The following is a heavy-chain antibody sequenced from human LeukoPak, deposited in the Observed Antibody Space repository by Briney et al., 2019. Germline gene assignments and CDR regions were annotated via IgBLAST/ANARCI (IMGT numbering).Heavy chain of an antibody. V-gene: IGHV4-39*07. CDR1: GGSISSSSYY. J-gene: IGHJ4*02. CDR2: INHSGST. CDR3: ASLKRGYYGSGSYYTLDY. D-gene: IGHD3-10*01. Sequence: SETLSLTXTVSGGSISSSSYYWSWIRQPPGKGLEWIGEINHSGSTNYNPSLKSRVTISVDTSKNQFSLKLSSVTAADTAVYYCASLKRGYYGSGSYYTLDYWGQGTLVTVSS.